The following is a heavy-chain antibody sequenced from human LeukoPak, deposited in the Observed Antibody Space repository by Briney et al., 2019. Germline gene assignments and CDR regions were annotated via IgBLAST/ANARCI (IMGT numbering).Heavy chain of an antibody. D-gene: IGHD3-22*01. CDR1: GGSISSDTYY. J-gene: IGHJ3*02. V-gene: IGHV4-61*02. CDR3: ARKAYFDRAFDI. CDR2: IYTSGST. Sequence: SETLSLTCNVSGGSISSDTYYWSWLRQPAGRGLEWIGRIYTSGSTNYNPSLESRVTISLDTSKNQISLKLSSVTAADTAVYYCARKAYFDRAFDIWGQGTMVTVSS.